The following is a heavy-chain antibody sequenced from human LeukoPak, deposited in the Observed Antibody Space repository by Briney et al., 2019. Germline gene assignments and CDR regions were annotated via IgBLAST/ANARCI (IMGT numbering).Heavy chain of an antibody. J-gene: IGHJ5*02. D-gene: IGHD6-6*01. CDR1: GGSISSGGYY. CDR3: ARALLRRSSSGWFDP. V-gene: IGHV4-31*03. Sequence: QSSETLSLTCTVSGGSISSGGYYWSWIRQHPGKGLEWIGYIYYSGSTYYNPSLKSRVTISVDTSKNQFSLKLSSVTAADTAVYYCARALLRRSSSGWFDPWGQGTLVTVSS. CDR2: IYYSGST.